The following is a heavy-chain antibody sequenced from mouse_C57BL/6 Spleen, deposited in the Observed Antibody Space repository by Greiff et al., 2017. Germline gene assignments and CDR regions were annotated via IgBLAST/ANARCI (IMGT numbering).Heavy chain of an antibody. CDR3: ARFVYYAMDY. CDR2: INPSSGYT. J-gene: IGHJ4*01. V-gene: IGHV1-4*01. CDR1: GYTFTSYT. Sequence: VQLKESGAELARPGASVKMSCKASGYTFTSYTMHWVKQRPGQGLEWIGYINPSSGYTKYNQKFKDKATLTADKSSSTAYMQLSSLTSEDSAVYYCARFVYYAMDYWGQGTSVTVSS.